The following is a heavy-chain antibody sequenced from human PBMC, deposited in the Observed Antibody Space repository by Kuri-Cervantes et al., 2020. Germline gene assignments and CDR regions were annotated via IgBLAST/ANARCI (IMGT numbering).Heavy chain of an antibody. CDR1: GFTFDDYA. Sequence: LSLTCAASGFTFDDYAMHWVRQAPGKGLEWVPGISWNSGSIGYADSVKGRFTISRDNAKNSLYLQMNSLRAEDTALYYCAKDNGSSWRTNWFDPWGQGTLVTVSS. CDR2: ISWNSGSI. D-gene: IGHD6-13*01. V-gene: IGHV3-9*01. J-gene: IGHJ5*02. CDR3: AKDNGSSWRTNWFDP.